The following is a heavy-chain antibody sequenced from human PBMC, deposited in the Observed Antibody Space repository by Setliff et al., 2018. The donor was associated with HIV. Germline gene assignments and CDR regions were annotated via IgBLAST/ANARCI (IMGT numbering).Heavy chain of an antibody. Sequence: GGSLRLSCAATGFTFDSYVLHWVRQAPGKGLEWVAVMSIHGNVIIYADSVEGRFTISRDNSRNRLFLQMNSLRVEDTAVYYCAKLQEGHVYSHYDSWGQGTLVTVSS. J-gene: IGHJ4*02. CDR2: MSIHGNVI. V-gene: IGHV3-30*18. CDR3: AKLQEGHVYSHYDS. CDR1: GFTFDSYV. D-gene: IGHD2-21*01.